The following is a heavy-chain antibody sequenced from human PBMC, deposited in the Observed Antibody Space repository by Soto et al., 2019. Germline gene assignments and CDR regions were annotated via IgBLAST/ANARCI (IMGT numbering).Heavy chain of an antibody. J-gene: IGHJ4*02. CDR2: ITHSGGRT. CDR3: AKDPILTMTAIDMAFDY. CDR1: GFTFSSYA. Sequence: GGSLRLSCAVSGFTFSSYAMSWVRQAPGEGLEWVSTITHSGGRTYYADSVKGRFTISRDNSKNTLYLQMNSLRAEDTAVYYCAKDPILTMTAIDMAFDYWGQGTLVTVYS. V-gene: IGHV3-23*01. D-gene: IGHD2-21*02.